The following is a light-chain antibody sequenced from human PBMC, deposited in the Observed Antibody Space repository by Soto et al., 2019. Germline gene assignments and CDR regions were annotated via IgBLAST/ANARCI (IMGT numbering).Light chain of an antibody. J-gene: IGKJ1*01. Sequence: EIVLTQSPATLSLSPGERATLSCRASQSVSSYLAWYQQKPGQAPRLLIYDASNRATGIPARFSGSGSGTDFTLTIRSLEPEDFAVYYCQQYGRSPTWTFGQGTKVDIK. CDR3: QQYGRSPTWT. V-gene: IGKV3-11*01. CDR1: QSVSSY. CDR2: DAS.